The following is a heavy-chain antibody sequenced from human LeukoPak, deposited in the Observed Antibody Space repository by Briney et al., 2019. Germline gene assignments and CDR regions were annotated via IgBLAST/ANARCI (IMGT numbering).Heavy chain of an antibody. Sequence: SETLSLTCAVYGGSFSGYYWSWIRQPPGKGLEWIGEINHSGSTNYNPSLKSRVTISVDTSKNQFSLKLSSVTAADTAVYYCARGSRHITNICYFDYWGQGTLVTVSS. CDR3: ARGSRHITNICYFDY. CDR2: INHSGST. J-gene: IGHJ4*02. D-gene: IGHD3-3*01. V-gene: IGHV4-34*01. CDR1: GGSFSGYY.